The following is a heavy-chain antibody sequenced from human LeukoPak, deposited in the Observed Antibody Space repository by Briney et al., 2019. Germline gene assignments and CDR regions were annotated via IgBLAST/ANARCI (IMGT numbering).Heavy chain of an antibody. CDR1: GFTFSTYG. CDR3: VRPFGYFDY. CDR2: VSNSGGTT. Sequence: GGSLRLSCAASGFTFSTYGMTWVRQAPGKGLEWVSTVSNSGGTTYYADSVKGRFTISRDNSKNTLYLQMKSLRAEDTAVYYCVRPFGYFDYWGQGTLVTVSS. V-gene: IGHV3-23*01. D-gene: IGHD3-16*01. J-gene: IGHJ4*02.